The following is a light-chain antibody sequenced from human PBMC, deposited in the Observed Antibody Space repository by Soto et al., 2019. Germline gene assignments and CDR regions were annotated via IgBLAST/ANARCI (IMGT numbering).Light chain of an antibody. CDR1: QRVSSSY. J-gene: IGKJ5*01. Sequence: EVGLTQSPGTVSLSPGERATLPCRASQRVSSSYLAWYQQKPGQAPRLLIYGASSRATGIPDRFSGSGSGTDFTLTISRLEPEDFAVYYCQHYGTSQITFGQGTRLEIK. CDR2: GAS. CDR3: QHYGTSQIT. V-gene: IGKV3-20*01.